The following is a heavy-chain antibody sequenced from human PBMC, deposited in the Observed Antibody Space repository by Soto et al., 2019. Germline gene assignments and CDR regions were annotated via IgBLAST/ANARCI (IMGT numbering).Heavy chain of an antibody. CDR3: TTDWAWVKGFDP. CDR1: GFTFSNAW. CDR2: IKSKTDGGAI. V-gene: IGHV3-15*01. Sequence: EVQLVESGGDLVKPGGSLRLSCAASGFTFSNAWMSWVRQAPGKGLEWVGRIKSKTDGGAIDYAAPVKGRFTISRDDSKNTLYLQMNSLKSEDTAVYYCTTDWAWVKGFDPWGQGTLVTVTS. J-gene: IGHJ5*02. D-gene: IGHD2-21*01.